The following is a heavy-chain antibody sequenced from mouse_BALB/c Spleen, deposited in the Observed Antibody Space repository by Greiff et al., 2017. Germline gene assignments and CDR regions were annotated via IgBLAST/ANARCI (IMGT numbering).Heavy chain of an antibody. CDR3: ARDYYGSPWFAY. V-gene: IGHV5-17*02. J-gene: IGHJ3*01. CDR2: ISSGSSTI. Sequence: EVQLVESGGGLVQPGGSRKLSCAASGFTFSSFGMHWVRQAPEKGLEWVAYISSGSSTIYYADTVKGRFTISRDNPKNTLFLQMTSLRSEDTAMYYCARDYYGSPWFAYWGQGTLVTVSA. D-gene: IGHD1-1*01. CDR1: GFTFSSFG.